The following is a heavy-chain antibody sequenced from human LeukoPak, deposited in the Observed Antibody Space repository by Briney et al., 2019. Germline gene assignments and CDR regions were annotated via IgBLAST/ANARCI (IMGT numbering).Heavy chain of an antibody. Sequence: KPSETLSLTCAVYGGSFSGYYWSWIRQPPGKGLEWIGEINHSGSTNYNPSLKSRVTISVDTSKNQFSLKLSSVTAADTAVYYCARVGLLRYFDWFNWFDPWGQGTLVTVSS. J-gene: IGHJ5*02. V-gene: IGHV4-34*01. CDR1: GGSFSGYY. CDR3: ARVGLLRYFDWFNWFDP. CDR2: INHSGST. D-gene: IGHD3-9*01.